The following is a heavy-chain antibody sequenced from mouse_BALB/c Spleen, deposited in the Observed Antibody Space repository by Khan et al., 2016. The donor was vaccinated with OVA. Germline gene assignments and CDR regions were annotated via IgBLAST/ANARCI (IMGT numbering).Heavy chain of an antibody. CDR2: INTNTGEP. V-gene: IGHV9-3*02. CDR1: GYTFTNYG. D-gene: IGHD1-1*01. Sequence: QIQLVQSGPELKKPGETFKISCKAAGYTFTNYGMNWVKQAPGKGLKWMGWINTNTGEPTYAEEFKGRFAFSLETSASTAYLQINNLKNEGTATYYCASRSIYEGYCDVWGAGTTVTVAS. CDR3: ASRSIYEGYCDV. J-gene: IGHJ1*01.